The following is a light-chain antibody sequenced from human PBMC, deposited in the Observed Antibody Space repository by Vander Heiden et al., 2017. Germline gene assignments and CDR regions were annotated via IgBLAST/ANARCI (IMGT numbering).Light chain of an antibody. Sequence: DIQMTQSPSSLSASVGDRVTITCQASQSISSYLNWYQQKPGKAPTLLIYTASSLQSEVPSRFSGSGSGTDFTLTINSLQPEDFATYYCQQSYSSPPALTFGGGTRVEIK. V-gene: IGKV1-39*01. CDR1: QSISSY. J-gene: IGKJ4*01. CDR2: TAS. CDR3: QQSYSSPPALT.